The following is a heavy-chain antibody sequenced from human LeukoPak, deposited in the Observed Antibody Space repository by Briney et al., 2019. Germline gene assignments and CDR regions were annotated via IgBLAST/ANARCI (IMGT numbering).Heavy chain of an antibody. J-gene: IGHJ4*02. D-gene: IGHD2/OR15-2a*01. Sequence: PGGSLRLSCAASGFTFSSYNMNWVRQAPGKGLEWVSSISSTSNYIFYADSVKGRFTISRDNAKNSLYLQMNSPRAEDTAVYYCARGRGSTPPYYLDYWGQGTLVTVSS. V-gene: IGHV3-21*06. CDR1: GFTFSSYN. CDR2: ISSTSNYI. CDR3: ARGRGSTPPYYLDY.